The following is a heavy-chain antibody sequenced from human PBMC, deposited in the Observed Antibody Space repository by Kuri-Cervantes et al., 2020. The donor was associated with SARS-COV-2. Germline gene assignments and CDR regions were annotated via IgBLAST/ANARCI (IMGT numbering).Heavy chain of an antibody. D-gene: IGHD5-18*01. CDR1: GYTFTGYY. CDR3: ARDCTSFGYSYGHAFDI. J-gene: IGHJ3*02. V-gene: IGHV1-2*02. Sequence: ASVKVSCKASGYTFTGYYMHWVRQAPGQGLEWMGWINPNSGGTNYAQKFQGRVTMTRDTSISTAYIELSRLRSDDTAVYYCARDCTSFGYSYGHAFDIWGQGTIVTVSS. CDR2: INPNSGGT.